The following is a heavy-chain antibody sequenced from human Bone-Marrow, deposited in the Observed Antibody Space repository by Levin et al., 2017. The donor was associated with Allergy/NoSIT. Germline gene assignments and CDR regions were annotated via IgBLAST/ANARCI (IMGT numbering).Heavy chain of an antibody. CDR2: VNHAGDEP. CDR1: GFTLRNNW. D-gene: IGHD5-18*01. J-gene: IGHJ3*01. CDR3: ARDPYDKGGYGAFDV. V-gene: IGHV3-7*01. Sequence: PGGSLRLSCVASGFTLRNNWMTWVRLAPGKGLEWVANVNHAGDEPSSFSSFPFRFTISRDNAKNCLYLEMNTLRVEDTALYFCARDPYDKGGYGAFDVWGQGTMVTVSS.